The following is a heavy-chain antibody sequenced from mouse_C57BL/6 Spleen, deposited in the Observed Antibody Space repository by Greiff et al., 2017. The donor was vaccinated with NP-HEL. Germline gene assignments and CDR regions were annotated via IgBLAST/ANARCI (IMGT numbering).Heavy chain of an antibody. Sequence: DVKLQESGGGLVQPGGSMKLSCAASGFTFSDAWMDWVRQSPEKGLEWVAEIRNKANNHATYYAESVKGRFTISRDDSKSSVYLQMNSLRAEDTGIYYCTRRVVATRGAMDYWGQGTSVTVSS. CDR2: IRNKANNHAT. CDR1: GFTFSDAW. J-gene: IGHJ4*01. CDR3: TRRVVATRGAMDY. D-gene: IGHD1-1*01. V-gene: IGHV6-6*01.